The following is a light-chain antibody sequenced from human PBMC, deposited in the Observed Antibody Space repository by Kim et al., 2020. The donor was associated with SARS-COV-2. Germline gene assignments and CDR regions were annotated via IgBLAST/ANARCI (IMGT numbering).Light chain of an antibody. J-gene: IGLJ2*01. CDR3: CSHAGSHIFVV. Sequence: QSVTISCTGTSSNIGGYNYVSWYQQHPGKAPKVMIYDANKRPSGVPDRFSGSKSDNTASLTISGLQAEDEADYYCCSHAGSHIFVVFGGGTQLTVL. CDR1: SSNIGGYNY. V-gene: IGLV2-11*03. CDR2: DAN.